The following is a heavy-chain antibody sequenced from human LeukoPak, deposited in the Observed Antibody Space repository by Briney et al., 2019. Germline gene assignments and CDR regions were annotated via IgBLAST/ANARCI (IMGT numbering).Heavy chain of an antibody. CDR1: GGTFSSYA. CDR2: IIPIFGTA. D-gene: IGHD3-22*01. V-gene: IGHV1-69*13. Sequence: PVKVSCKASGGTFSSYAISWVRQAPGQGLEWMGGIIPIFGTANYAQKFQGRVTITADESTSTAYMELSSLRSEDTAVYYCARALGYYDSSGYYYRPASYYYYGMDVWGQGTTVTVSS. CDR3: ARALGYYDSSGYYYRPASYYYYGMDV. J-gene: IGHJ6*02.